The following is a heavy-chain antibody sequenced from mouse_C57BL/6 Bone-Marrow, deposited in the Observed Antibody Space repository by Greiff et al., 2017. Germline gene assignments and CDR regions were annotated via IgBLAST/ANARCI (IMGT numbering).Heavy chain of an antibody. CDR2: IDPSDSYT. J-gene: IGHJ1*03. CDR1: GYTFTSYW. Sequence: QVQLQQPGAELVRPGTSVKLSCKASGYTFTSYWMHWVKQRPGQGLEWIGVIDPSDSYTNYNQKFKGKATLTVDTSSSTAYMQLSSLTSADSAVYYCASSSYYYGSSKGYFDVWGTGTTVTVSS. CDR3: ASSSYYYGSSKGYFDV. V-gene: IGHV1-59*01. D-gene: IGHD1-1*01.